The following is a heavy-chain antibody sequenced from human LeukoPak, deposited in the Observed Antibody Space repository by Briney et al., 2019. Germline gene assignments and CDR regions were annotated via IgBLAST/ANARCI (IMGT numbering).Heavy chain of an antibody. J-gene: IGHJ3*02. V-gene: IGHV3-48*04. CDR3: ASPYYYDSSGYYERGAFDI. CDR2: ISSSSSTI. Sequence: GSLRLSCAASGFTFSSYSMNWVRQAPGKGLEWVSHISSSSSTIYYADSVKGRFTISRDNAKNSLYLQMNSLRAEDTAVYYCASPYYYDSSGYYERGAFDIWGQGTMVTVSS. D-gene: IGHD3-22*01. CDR1: GFTFSSYS.